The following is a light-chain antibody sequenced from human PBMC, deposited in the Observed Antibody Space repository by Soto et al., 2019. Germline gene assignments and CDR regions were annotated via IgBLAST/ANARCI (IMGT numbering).Light chain of an antibody. J-gene: IGKJ1*01. Sequence: DIQMSQSPSTLPASVGDRFTITCRASQSISSWVAWYQQKPGKGPKLLIYKASHLESGVPSRCSGSGSGTEFTLTISSLQPGDFETYYCQHYNTYPWTFGHGTKVDIK. CDR1: QSISSW. V-gene: IGKV1-5*03. CDR3: QHYNTYPWT. CDR2: KAS.